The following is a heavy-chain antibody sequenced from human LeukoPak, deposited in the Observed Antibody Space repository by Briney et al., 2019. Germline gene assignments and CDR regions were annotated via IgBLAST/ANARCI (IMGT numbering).Heavy chain of an antibody. CDR1: GGTFSSYA. CDR3: ARGVVITSYFDY. V-gene: IGHV1-69*13. J-gene: IGHJ4*02. CDR2: IIPIFGTA. D-gene: IGHD3-22*01. Sequence: SVKVSCKASGGTFSSYAISWVRQAPGQGLEWMGGIIPIFGTANYAQKFQGRVTITADESTSTAYMELSSLRSEDTAAYYCARGVVITSYFDYWGQGTLVTVSS.